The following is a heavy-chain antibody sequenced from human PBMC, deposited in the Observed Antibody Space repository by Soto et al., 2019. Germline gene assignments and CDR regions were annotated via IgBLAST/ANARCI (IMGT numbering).Heavy chain of an antibody. CDR1: GGSMRDYF. D-gene: IGHD6-13*01. J-gene: IGHJ4*02. CDR3: AAGEASSRNLAPYYLDF. V-gene: IGHV4-59*01. CDR2: IHYSGTT. Sequence: ETLSLTCTVSGGSMRDYFWTWIRQPPGKGLEWIGYIHYSGTTSFFPSYNPSLRSRVTISEDTSKNQFSLKLLSVTTADTAVYFCAAGEASSRNLAPYYLDFWGQGTLVTVSS.